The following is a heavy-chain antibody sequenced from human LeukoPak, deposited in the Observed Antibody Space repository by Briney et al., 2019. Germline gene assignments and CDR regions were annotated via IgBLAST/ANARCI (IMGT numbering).Heavy chain of an antibody. CDR2: IYYSGST. Sequence: SETLSLTCTLSGGSISSYYWSWIRQPPGKGLEWIGYIYYSGSTNYNPSLKSRVTISVDTSKNQFSLKLSSVTAADTAVYYCARDGAAAGNWFDPWGQGTLVTVSS. V-gene: IGHV4-59*01. D-gene: IGHD6-13*01. CDR3: ARDGAAAGNWFDP. J-gene: IGHJ5*02. CDR1: GGSISSYY.